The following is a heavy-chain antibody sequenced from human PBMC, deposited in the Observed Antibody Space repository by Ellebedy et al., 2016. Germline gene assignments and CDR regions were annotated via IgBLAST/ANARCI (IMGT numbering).Heavy chain of an antibody. J-gene: IGHJ6*03. CDR2: VNSDGSST. D-gene: IGHD2-21*02. CDR3: ARGEWDGRTVVVTADYESAHFMDV. Sequence: GESLKISXAASGFTLSDYWMHWVCQVPGKGLVWVSRVNSDGSSTSYADSVKGRFTISRDNAKNTLYLQMNSLRAEDTAVYFCARGEWDGRTVVVTADYESAHFMDVWGKGTTVTVAS. V-gene: IGHV3-74*01. CDR1: GFTLSDYW.